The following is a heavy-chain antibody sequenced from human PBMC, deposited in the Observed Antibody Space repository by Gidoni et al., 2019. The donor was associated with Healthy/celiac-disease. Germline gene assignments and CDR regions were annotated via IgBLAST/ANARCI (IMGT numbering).Heavy chain of an antibody. Sequence: EVQLVESGGGLVQPGGSLRLSCAASGFTFSSYSMNWVRQAPGKGLEWVSYISSSSSTIYYADSVKGRFTISRDNAKNSLYLQMNSLRDEDTAVYYCARPGTTGTTAAFDIWGQGTMVTVSS. CDR2: ISSSSSTI. D-gene: IGHD1-1*01. CDR1: GFTFSSYS. CDR3: ARPGTTGTTAAFDI. J-gene: IGHJ3*02. V-gene: IGHV3-48*02.